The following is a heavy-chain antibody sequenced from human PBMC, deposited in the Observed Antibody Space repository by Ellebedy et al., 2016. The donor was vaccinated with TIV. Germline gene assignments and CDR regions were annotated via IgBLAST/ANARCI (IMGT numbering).Heavy chain of an antibody. D-gene: IGHD3-22*01. CDR3: ARAETMIPQNAFDI. CDR2: ISSSSSYI. J-gene: IGHJ3*02. V-gene: IGHV3-21*01. CDR1: GFTSSSYS. Sequence: GESLKISXAASGFTSSSYSMNWVRQAPGKGLEWVSSISSSSSYIYYADSVKGRFTISRDNAKNSLYLQMNSLRAEDTAVYYCARAETMIPQNAFDIWGQGTMVTVSS.